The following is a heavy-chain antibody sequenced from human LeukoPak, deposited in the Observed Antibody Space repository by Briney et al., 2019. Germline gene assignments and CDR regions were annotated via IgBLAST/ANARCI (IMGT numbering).Heavy chain of an antibody. CDR3: ARSYYYDSPWAFDI. V-gene: IGHV4-59*08. CDR1: GGSISSYY. CDR2: IYYSGST. J-gene: IGHJ3*02. D-gene: IGHD3-22*01. Sequence: SETLSLTCTVSGGSISSYYWSWIRQPPGKGLEWIGYIYYSGSTNYNPSLKSRVTISVDTSKNRFSLKLSSVTAADTAVYYCARSYYYDSPWAFDIWGQGTMVTVSS.